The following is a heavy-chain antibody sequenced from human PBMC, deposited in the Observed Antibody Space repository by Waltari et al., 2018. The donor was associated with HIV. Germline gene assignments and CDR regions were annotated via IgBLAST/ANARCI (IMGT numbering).Heavy chain of an antibody. V-gene: IGHV1-2*06. CDR3: ARGPYHYDSSDLGRGALDI. CDR2: SRPNSGGT. D-gene: IGHD3-22*01. CDR1: GSTFTGNQ. Sequence: QVQLVQSGAEVKKPGASVKVSCKASGSTFTGNQMHWVRQAPRQGLEWMGRSRPNSGGTNHAQKFQGRVTMTRDTSIITAYMELSRLRSDDTAVYYCARGPYHYDSSDLGRGALDIWGQGTMVTVSS. J-gene: IGHJ3*02.